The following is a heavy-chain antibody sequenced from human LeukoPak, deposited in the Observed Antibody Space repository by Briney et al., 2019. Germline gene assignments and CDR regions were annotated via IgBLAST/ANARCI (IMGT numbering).Heavy chain of an antibody. D-gene: IGHD2-2*01. CDR3: ARAPPQYCSSTSCYAYYFDY. V-gene: IGHV3-23*01. Sequence: GGSLRLSCAASGFTFSSYAMSWVRQAPGKGLEWVSAISGSGGSTYYADSVKGRFTISRDNSKNTLYLQMNSLRAEDTAVYYCARAPPQYCSSTSCYAYYFDYWGQGTLVTVSS. J-gene: IGHJ4*02. CDR2: ISGSGGST. CDR1: GFTFSSYA.